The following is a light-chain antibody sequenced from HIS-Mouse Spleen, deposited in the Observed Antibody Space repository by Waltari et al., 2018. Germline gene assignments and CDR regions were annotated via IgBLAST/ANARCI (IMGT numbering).Light chain of an antibody. CDR2: DVS. CDR3: CSYAGSYTPWV. V-gene: IGLV2-11*01. CDR1: SSDVGGYNY. Sequence: QSALTQPRSVSGSPGQSVTISCTGTSSDVGGYNYVSWYQQHPGKAPKRMIYDVSKRPSGVPDRFSGSKYGNTASLTISGLEAEDEADYYCCSYAGSYTPWVFGGGTKLTVL. J-gene: IGLJ3*02.